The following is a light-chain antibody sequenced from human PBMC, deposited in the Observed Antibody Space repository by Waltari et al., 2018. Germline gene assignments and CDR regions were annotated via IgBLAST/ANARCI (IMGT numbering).Light chain of an antibody. J-gene: IGKJ4*01. CDR2: HAS. CDR3: QQFYTYPLT. Sequence: DIQLTQSPSFLSASIGDRVLITCRARQDITSYLTWFQLKPGKAPKLLIFHASTLQPGVPPRFSASGSGTDFTLTISSLQPEDFATYYCQQFYTYPLTFGGGTKVESK. V-gene: IGKV1-9*01. CDR1: QDITSY.